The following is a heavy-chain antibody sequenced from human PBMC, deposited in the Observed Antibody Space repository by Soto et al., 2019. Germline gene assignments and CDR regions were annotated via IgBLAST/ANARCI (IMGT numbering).Heavy chain of an antibody. V-gene: IGHV4-31*03. CDR1: GGSISSGGYY. Sequence: SETLSLTCTVSGGSISSGGYYWSWIRQHPGKGLEWIGYIYYSGSTYYNPSLKSRITISVDTSKNQFSLKLSSVTAADTAVYYCARGGGYCSSTSCSDYFDYWGQGTLVTVSS. CDR2: IYYSGST. J-gene: IGHJ4*02. D-gene: IGHD2-2*01. CDR3: ARGGGYCSSTSCSDYFDY.